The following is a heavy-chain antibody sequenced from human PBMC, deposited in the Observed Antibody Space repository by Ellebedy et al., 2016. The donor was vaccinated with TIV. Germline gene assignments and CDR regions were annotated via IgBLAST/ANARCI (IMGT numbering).Heavy chain of an antibody. V-gene: IGHV3-23*01. CDR2: ISGSGGST. CDR3: ARGSVDTAMVWGYYYYYMDV. CDR1: GFTFSSYA. D-gene: IGHD5-18*01. Sequence: GGSLRLXXAASGFTFSSYAMSWVRQAPGKGLEWVSAISGSGGSTYYADSVKGRFTISRDNAKNSLYLQMNSLRAEDTAVYYCARGSVDTAMVWGYYYYYMDVWGKGTTVTVSS. J-gene: IGHJ6*03.